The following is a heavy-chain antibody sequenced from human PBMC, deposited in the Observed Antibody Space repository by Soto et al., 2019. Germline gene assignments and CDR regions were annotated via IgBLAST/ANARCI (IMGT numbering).Heavy chain of an antibody. CDR2: TSYDGSNT. J-gene: IGHJ6*02. CDR3: AKDRGSYDIWSGTQRYYAMDV. CDR1: GFIFSRHG. D-gene: IGHD3-3*01. V-gene: IGHV3-30*18. Sequence: QGQLVESGGGVVQPGTSLRLSCAASGFIFSRHGMHWVRQAPGKGLEWVAFTSYDGSNTYYADSVKGRFTISRDNPKNTLFLQMNSLRPPDTALYFCAKDRGSYDIWSGTQRYYAMDVWGQGATVTVSS.